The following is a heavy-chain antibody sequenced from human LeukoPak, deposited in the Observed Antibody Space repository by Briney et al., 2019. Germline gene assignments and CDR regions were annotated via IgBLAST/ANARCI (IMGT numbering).Heavy chain of an antibody. D-gene: IGHD3-22*01. J-gene: IGHJ4*02. CDR3: AKVRDYYDSSGPLDY. CDR1: GFTFNIYD. V-gene: IGHV3-30*02. CDR2: MRFDGSNE. Sequence: RSGGSLRLSCAASGFTFNIYDMHWVRQAPGKGLEWVTFMRFDGSNEYYADSVKGRFTISRDNSKNTLYLQMNSLRTEDMAVYYCAKVRDYYDSSGPLDYWGQGTLVTVSS.